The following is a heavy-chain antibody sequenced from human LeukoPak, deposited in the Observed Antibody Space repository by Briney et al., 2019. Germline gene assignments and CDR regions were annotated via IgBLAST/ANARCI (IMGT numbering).Heavy chain of an antibody. CDR3: ARHIRGAYYYFDF. J-gene: IGHJ4*02. D-gene: IGHD3-10*01. CDR1: DDSFNSNY. V-gene: IGHV4-59*08. Sequence: SSETLSLTYTVSDDSFNSNYWSWIRQPPGKGLEWIGYIFHSGSTNYNPSLKSRVTISVDTSKNQFFLKLNSVTAADTAVYHCARHIRGAYYYFDFWGQGALVTVSS. CDR2: IFHSGST.